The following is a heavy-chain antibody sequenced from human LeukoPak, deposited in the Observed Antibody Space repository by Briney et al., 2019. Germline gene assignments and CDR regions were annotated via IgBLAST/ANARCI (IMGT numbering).Heavy chain of an antibody. CDR1: GGSVSSGSYY. D-gene: IGHD2-2*01. J-gene: IGHJ4*02. Sequence: PSETLSLTCPVSGGSVSSGSYYWSWIRQPPGKGLEWIGHIYYSGSTNYNPSLKSRVTISVDTSKNQFSLKLSSVTAADTAVYYCARDGRGYCSSTSCPREYYFDYWGQGTLVTVSS. CDR3: ARDGRGYCSSTSCPREYYFDY. V-gene: IGHV4-61*01. CDR2: IYYSGST.